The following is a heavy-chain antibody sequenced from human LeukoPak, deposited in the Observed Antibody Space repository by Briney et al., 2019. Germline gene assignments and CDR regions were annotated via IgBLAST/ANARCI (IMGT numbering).Heavy chain of an antibody. D-gene: IGHD6-6*01. V-gene: IGHV4-4*09. Sequence: SETLSLTCNVSGASISSYYWSWIRQPPGKGLEWIGYIYTSGSTNYNPSLKSRVTISLDVSKNQFSLKLSSVTAADAAVYYCARLAGSSSSDYWGQGTLVTVSS. J-gene: IGHJ4*02. CDR3: ARLAGSSSSDY. CDR1: GASISSYY. CDR2: IYTSGST.